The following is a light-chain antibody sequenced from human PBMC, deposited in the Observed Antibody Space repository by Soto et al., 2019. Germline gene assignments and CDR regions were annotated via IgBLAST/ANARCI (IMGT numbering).Light chain of an antibody. CDR2: GNS. CDR3: QSYDSSLSAHYV. Sequence: QSVLTQPPSVSGAPGQRGPISCTGSSSNIGATYDVQWYQQLPGTAPKLLIYGNSNRPSGVPDRFSGSKSGTSASLAITGLQADDEADYYCQSYDSSLSAHYVFGTGTKVTVL. J-gene: IGLJ1*01. CDR1: SSNIGATYD. V-gene: IGLV1-40*01.